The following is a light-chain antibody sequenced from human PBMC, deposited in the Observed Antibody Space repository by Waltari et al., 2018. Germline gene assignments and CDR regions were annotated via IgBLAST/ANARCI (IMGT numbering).Light chain of an antibody. V-gene: IGLV1-40*01. Sequence: QSVLTQPPSVSGAPGQRVTLSCTGSSSNIGAGYDVPWYQQLPGAAPRLIIYGDSNRPSGVPDRFSGSKSDTSASLAITGLQADDEADYYCQSYDSSGSSYVFGAGTKVTVL. J-gene: IGLJ1*01. CDR2: GDS. CDR1: SSNIGAGYD. CDR3: QSYDSSGSSYV.